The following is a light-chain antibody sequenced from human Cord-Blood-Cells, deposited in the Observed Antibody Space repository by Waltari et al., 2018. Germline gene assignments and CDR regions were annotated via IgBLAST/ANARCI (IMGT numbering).Light chain of an antibody. CDR3: CSYAGSYTFV. Sequence: QSALTQPRSVSGSPGQSVTISCTGTSSDVGGYNYVSWYQQHPGKAPKLMIYDVSKRPSGVPDRFSGSKPGNTASLTISRLQAEDEADYYCCSYAGSYTFVFGTGTKVTVL. V-gene: IGLV2-11*01. CDR2: DVS. J-gene: IGLJ1*01. CDR1: SSDVGGYNY.